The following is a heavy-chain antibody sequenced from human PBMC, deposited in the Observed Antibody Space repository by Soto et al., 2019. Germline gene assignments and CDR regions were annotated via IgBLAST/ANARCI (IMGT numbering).Heavy chain of an antibody. V-gene: IGHV5-51*01. CDR2: IYPCDSDT. CDR3: GRVDSSYYFGY. Sequence: GESLKISCKGSGYTFTTYCIGSVRQMPWKGLEWMGIIYPCDSDTTYSPSFQGQVTISADKSIIPAYLQWNSLTASDSAMYYGGRVDSSYYFGYWGQGPLVTVST. CDR1: GYTFTTYC. D-gene: IGHD3-22*01. J-gene: IGHJ4*02.